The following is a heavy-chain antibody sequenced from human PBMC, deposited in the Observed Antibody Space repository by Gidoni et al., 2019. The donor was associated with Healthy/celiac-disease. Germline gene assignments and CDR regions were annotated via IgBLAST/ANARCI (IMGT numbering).Heavy chain of an antibody. V-gene: IGHV3-9*01. CDR3: ARDSTYTLGYMDV. D-gene: IGHD2-2*02. Sequence: EVQLVESGGGLVRPGRSLRLSCAASGFTFDDYAMHWVRQAPGKGREWVSGITWNSGNIAYADSVKGRFTISRDNAKNSLYLQMNSLRVEDTALYHCARDSTYTLGYMDVWGKGTTVTVSS. J-gene: IGHJ6*03. CDR2: ITWNSGNI. CDR1: GFTFDDYA.